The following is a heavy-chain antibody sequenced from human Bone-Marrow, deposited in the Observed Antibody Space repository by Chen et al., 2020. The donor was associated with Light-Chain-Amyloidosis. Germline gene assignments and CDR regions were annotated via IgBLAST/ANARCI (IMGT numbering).Heavy chain of an antibody. Sequence: GFAFSSYAMSWFRQAPGKGLEWVSTISGSGGSRYYGDSVKGRLTISRDNSKNALFLQMNSLRAEDTAVYYCAKDISYDDILPGYPADAFDIWGQGTMVTVSS. V-gene: IGHV3-23*01. J-gene: IGHJ3*02. CDR1: GFAFSSYA. CDR2: ISGSGGSR. D-gene: IGHD3-9*01. CDR3: AKDISYDDILPGYPADAFDI.